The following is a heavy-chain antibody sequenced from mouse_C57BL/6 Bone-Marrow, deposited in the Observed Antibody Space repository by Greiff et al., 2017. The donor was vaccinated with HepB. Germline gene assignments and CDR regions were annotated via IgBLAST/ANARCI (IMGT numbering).Heavy chain of an antibody. V-gene: IGHV14-2*01. D-gene: IGHD2-2*01. Sequence: EVKLVESGAELVKPGASVKLSCTASGFNIKDYYMHWVKQRTEQGLEWIGRIDPEDGETKYAPKFQGKATITADTSYNTAYLQLSSLTSEDTAVYYCASSYGYDRVYAMDYWGQGTSVTVSS. CDR1: GFNIKDYY. CDR3: ASSYGYDRVYAMDY. J-gene: IGHJ4*01. CDR2: IDPEDGET.